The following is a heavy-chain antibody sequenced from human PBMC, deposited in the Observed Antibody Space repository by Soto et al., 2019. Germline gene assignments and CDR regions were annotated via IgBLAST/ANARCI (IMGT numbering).Heavy chain of an antibody. CDR1: GGSISSGGYY. Sequence: QVQLQESGPGLVKPSQTLSLTCTVSGGSISSGGYYWSWIRQHPGKGLEWIGYIYYSGSTYYNPSLKSRVTISVHTSKNQFSLKLSSVTAADTAVYHCARDPGRYYYMEVWGKGTTVTVSS. CDR3: ARDPGRYYYMEV. CDR2: IYYSGST. V-gene: IGHV4-31*03. J-gene: IGHJ6*03.